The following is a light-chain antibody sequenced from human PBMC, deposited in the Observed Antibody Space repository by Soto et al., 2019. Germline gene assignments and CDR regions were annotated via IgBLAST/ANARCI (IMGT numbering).Light chain of an antibody. J-gene: IGKJ1*01. V-gene: IGKV1-39*01. CDR1: QSISRH. CDR2: GAS. CDR3: QQYNNWPWT. Sequence: DIQMTQSPSSLSASVGDRVTITCRASQSISRHLNWYQQRPGKAPNLLIYGASSLQSGVPSRISGSGSATDFTLSISILQSQDFSVYYCQQYNNWPWTFGQGTKVEI.